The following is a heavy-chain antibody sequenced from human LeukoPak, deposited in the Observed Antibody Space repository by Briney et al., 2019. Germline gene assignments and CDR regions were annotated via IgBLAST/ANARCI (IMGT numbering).Heavy chain of an antibody. Sequence: TGGSLRLSCAASGFTFSTHPMHWVRQPPGKGLEWVAVVSHDGNTKYYTDSVKGRFTISRDNSKNTLYLQMNGLRTDDTAVYYCARAIVGTENFDYWGQGTLVTVSS. V-gene: IGHV3-30*10. CDR1: GFTFSTHP. CDR3: ARAIVGTENFDY. J-gene: IGHJ4*02. D-gene: IGHD5-12*01. CDR2: VSHDGNTK.